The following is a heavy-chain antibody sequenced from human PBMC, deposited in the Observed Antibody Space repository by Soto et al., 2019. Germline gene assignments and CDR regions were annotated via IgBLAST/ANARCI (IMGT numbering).Heavy chain of an antibody. J-gene: IGHJ6*02. CDR3: ARARAYNWNYVYYYGMDV. Sequence: PSETLSLTXAVYGGSFSGYYWSWIRQPPGKGLEWIGEINHSGSTNYNPSLKSRVTISVDTSKNQFSLKLSSVTAADTAVYYCARARAYNWNYVYYYGMDVWGQGTTVTVSS. D-gene: IGHD1-7*01. CDR2: INHSGST. V-gene: IGHV4-34*01. CDR1: GGSFSGYY.